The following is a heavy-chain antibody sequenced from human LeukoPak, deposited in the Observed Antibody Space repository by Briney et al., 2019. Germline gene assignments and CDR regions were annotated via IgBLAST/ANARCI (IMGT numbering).Heavy chain of an antibody. Sequence: GGSLRLSCAASGFSVGRNYMSWVRQAPGKGLECVSITYSGGSTYYADSVKGRFTISRDNSKNTVYLQINSLRAEGTAVYYCATADSSGATYFDYWGQGTLVTVSS. D-gene: IGHD3-22*01. J-gene: IGHJ4*02. CDR3: ATADSSGATYFDY. V-gene: IGHV3-53*01. CDR1: GFSVGRNY. CDR2: TYSGGST.